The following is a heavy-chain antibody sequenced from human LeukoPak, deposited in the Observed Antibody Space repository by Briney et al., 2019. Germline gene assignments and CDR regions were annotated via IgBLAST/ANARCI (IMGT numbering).Heavy chain of an antibody. V-gene: IGHV1-8*03. CDR2: MNPNSGNT. Sequence: ASVKVSCKASGYTFTSYDINWVRQATGQGLEWMGWMNPNSGNTGYAQKFQGRVTITRNTSISTAYMELSSLRSEDTAVYYCAGGSTSSGSDPWGQGTLVTVSS. J-gene: IGHJ5*02. D-gene: IGHD2-2*01. CDR1: GYTFTSYD. CDR3: AGGSTSSGSDP.